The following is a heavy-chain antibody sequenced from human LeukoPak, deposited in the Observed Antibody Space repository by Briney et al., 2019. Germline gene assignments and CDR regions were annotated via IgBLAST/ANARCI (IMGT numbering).Heavy chain of an antibody. CDR3: ARDLWFGELSEGDAFDI. J-gene: IGHJ3*02. Sequence: ASVKVSCKAFGYTFTSYYMHWVRQAPGQGLEWMGGIIPIFGTANYAQKFQGRVTITADESTSTAYMELSSLRSEDTAVYYCARDLWFGELSEGDAFDIWGQGTMVTVSS. V-gene: IGHV1-69*13. CDR2: IIPIFGTA. CDR1: GYTFTSYY. D-gene: IGHD3-10*01.